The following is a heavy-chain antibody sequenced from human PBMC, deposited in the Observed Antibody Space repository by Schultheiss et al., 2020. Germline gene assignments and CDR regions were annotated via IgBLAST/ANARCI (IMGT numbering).Heavy chain of an antibody. V-gene: IGHV3-48*04. D-gene: IGHD6-25*01. CDR2: ISWNSGSI. J-gene: IGHJ4*02. Sequence: GGSLRLSCAASGFTFSNAWMNWVRQAPGKGLEWVSGISWNSGSIGYADSVKGRFTISRDNAKNSLYLQMNSLRAEDTAVYYCASSGPYYFDYWGQGTLVTVSS. CDR3: ASSGPYYFDY. CDR1: GFTFSNAW.